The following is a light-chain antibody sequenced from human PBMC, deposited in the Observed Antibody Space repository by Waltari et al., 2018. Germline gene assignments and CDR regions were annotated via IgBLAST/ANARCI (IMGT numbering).Light chain of an antibody. CDR1: QSLLHSNGYNY. Sequence: DIVMTQSPLSLPVTPGEPASISCRSSQSLLHSNGYNYLDWYLQKPGQSPQLLIYLGSNRAAWFPDRFSGSGSGTDFTLKISRVEAEDVGVYYCMQALQTPFTFGPGTKVDIK. CDR3: MQALQTPFT. J-gene: IGKJ3*01. V-gene: IGKV2-28*01. CDR2: LGS.